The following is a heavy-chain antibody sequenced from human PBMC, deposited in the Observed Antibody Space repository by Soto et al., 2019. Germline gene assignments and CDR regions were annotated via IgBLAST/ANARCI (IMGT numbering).Heavy chain of an antibody. CDR3: AREGSYSAYNFAHGIQLWSFDF. CDR2: IFSSGST. CDR1: SGSINTFY. D-gene: IGHD5-12*01. V-gene: IGHV4-4*07. J-gene: IGHJ4*02. Sequence: SETLSLTCTVSSGSINTFYWSWVRQPAGKGLEWIGRIFSSGSTSFNPSLESRVAVSVDTSKNHFSLNLSSVTAADMAVYYCAREGSYSAYNFAHGIQLWSFDFWGQGALVTVSS.